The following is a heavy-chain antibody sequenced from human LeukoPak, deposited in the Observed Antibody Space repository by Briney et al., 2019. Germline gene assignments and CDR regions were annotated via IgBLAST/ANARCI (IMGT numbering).Heavy chain of an antibody. CDR1: GGSFSGYY. Sequence: PSETLSLTCAVYGGSFSGYYWSWIRQPPGKGLEWIGHIYYSGSTNFNPSLKSRVTLSLDTSKNQFSLNLISVTAADTAVYYCARGAGKYYFHGMDVWGQGTTVTVSS. V-gene: IGHV4-34*11. J-gene: IGHJ6*02. CDR2: IYYSGST. CDR3: ARGAGKYYFHGMDV.